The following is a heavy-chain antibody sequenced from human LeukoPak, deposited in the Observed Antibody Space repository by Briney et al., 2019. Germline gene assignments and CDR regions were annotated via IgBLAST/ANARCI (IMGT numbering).Heavy chain of an antibody. Sequence: PSETLSLTCTVSGGSISSHYWSWIRQPPGKGLEWIGYIYYSGSTNYNPSLKSRVTISVDTSKNQFSLKLSSVTAADTAVYYCARGHAYGDPPPLDYWGQGTLVTVSS. CDR3: ARGHAYGDPPPLDY. D-gene: IGHD4-17*01. J-gene: IGHJ4*02. V-gene: IGHV4-59*11. CDR2: IYYSGST. CDR1: GGSISSHY.